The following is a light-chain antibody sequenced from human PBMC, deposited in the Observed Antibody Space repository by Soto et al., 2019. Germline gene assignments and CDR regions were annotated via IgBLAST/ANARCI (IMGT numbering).Light chain of an antibody. Sequence: IQMTQSPSTLSAAVGDRVTITCLASQSVNYYLNWYQQKPGKAPKLLIYGASSLQSGVPSRFSGSGSGTDFTLSITSLQPEDFATYYCQQYNHYWTFGQGTKVDIK. CDR1: QSVNYY. CDR3: QQYNHYWT. CDR2: GAS. J-gene: IGKJ1*01. V-gene: IGKV1-39*01.